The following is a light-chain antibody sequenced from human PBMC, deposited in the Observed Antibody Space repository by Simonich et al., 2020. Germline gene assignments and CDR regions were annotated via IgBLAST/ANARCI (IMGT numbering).Light chain of an antibody. J-gene: IGLJ3*02. CDR2: DVS. V-gene: IGLV2-11*01. Sequence: QSALTQPRSVSGSPGQSVTISCTGTSSDFGGYNYVSWYQQHPGKAPKLMIYDVSKRPSGVPDRFSGSKSGHTASLTISGLQAEDEADYYCCSYAGSYIWVFGGGTKLTVL. CDR1: SSDFGGYNY. CDR3: CSYAGSYIWV.